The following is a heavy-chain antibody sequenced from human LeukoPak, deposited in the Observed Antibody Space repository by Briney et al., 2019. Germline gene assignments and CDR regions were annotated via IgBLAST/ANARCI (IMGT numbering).Heavy chain of an antibody. CDR2: ISYDGSNK. D-gene: IGHD6-19*01. V-gene: IGHV3-30*18. CDR3: AKQRSGGSGWCMDN. CDR1: GFTFSSYG. J-gene: IGHJ4*02. Sequence: GGSLRLSCAASGFTFSSYGMHWVRQAPGKGLEWVAVISYDGSNKYYADSVKGRFTISRDNSKNTLYLQMNSLRAEDTAVYYCAKQRSGGSGWCMDNWGQGTLVTVSS.